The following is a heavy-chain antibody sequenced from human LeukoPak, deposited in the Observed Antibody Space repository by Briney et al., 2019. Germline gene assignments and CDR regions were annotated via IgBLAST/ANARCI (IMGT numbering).Heavy chain of an antibody. CDR3: AREYNYGYDY. CDR1: GYTFTDYY. J-gene: IGHJ4*02. V-gene: IGHV1-2*02. CDR2: INPNSGGT. D-gene: IGHD5-18*01. Sequence: ASVKASCKASGYTFTDYYMHWVRQAPGQGLEWMGWINPNSGGTNYAQKFQGRVTMTRDTSISTAYMELSRLRSDDTAVYYCAREYNYGYDYWGQGTLVTVSS.